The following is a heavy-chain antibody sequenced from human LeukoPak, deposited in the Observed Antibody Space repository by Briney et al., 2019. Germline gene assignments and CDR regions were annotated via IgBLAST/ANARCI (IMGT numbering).Heavy chain of an antibody. CDR2: INPNSGGT. J-gene: IGHJ5*02. CDR1: GYTFTGYY. V-gene: IGHV1-2*06. D-gene: IGHD6-13*01. CDR3: ARDRLRIAAAGKAWFDP. Sequence: GASVKVSCKASGYTFTGYYMHWVRQAPGQGLEWMGQINPNSGGTNYAQKFQGRVTMTRDTSISTAYMELSRLRSDDTAVYYCARDRLRIAAAGKAWFDPWGQGTLVTVSS.